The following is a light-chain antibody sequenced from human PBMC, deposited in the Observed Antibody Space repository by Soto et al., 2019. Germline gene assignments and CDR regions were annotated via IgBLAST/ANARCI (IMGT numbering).Light chain of an antibody. J-gene: IGLJ1*01. CDR3: GADHGSGRGV. CDR1: SGYSNYK. V-gene: IGLV9-49*01. Sequence: QSVLTQPPSASASLGASVTLTCTLSSGYSNYKVDWYQQRPGKGPRFVMRVGTGGIVGSKGDGIPDRFSVLGSGLNRYLTIKNIQEEDESDYHCGADHGSGRGVFGTGTQLTVL. CDR2: VGTGGIVG.